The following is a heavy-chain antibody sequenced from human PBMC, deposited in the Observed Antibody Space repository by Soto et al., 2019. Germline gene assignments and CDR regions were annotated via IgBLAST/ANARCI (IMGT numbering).Heavy chain of an antibody. CDR2: IIPIFGTA. V-gene: IGHV1-69*15. J-gene: IGHJ4*02. Sequence: VKVSCKASGGTFSSYAISWVRQAPGQGLEWKGRIIPIFGTANYAQKFQGRVTITADESTSTAYMELSSLRSEDTAVYYCARDRGRYSSSSVDPAFDYWGQGTLVTVSS. CDR1: GGTFSSYA. D-gene: IGHD6-6*01. CDR3: ARDRGRYSSSSVDPAFDY.